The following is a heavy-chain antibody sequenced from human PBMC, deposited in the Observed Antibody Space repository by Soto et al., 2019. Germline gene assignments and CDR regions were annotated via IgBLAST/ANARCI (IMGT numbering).Heavy chain of an antibody. CDR2: INPDSGNT. J-gene: IGHJ5*02. V-gene: IGHV1-3*01. CDR3: ARGRPVGETLRWFGP. Sequence: GASVKVSCKASGYSFTNYAIHWVRQAPGQRLEWMGWINPDSGNTKYSQKFEVRVSITRDTSANSVYLELSSLTSEDTAIYYCARGRPVGETLRWFGPWGQGTLVTVSS. CDR1: GYSFTNYA. D-gene: IGHD1-26*01.